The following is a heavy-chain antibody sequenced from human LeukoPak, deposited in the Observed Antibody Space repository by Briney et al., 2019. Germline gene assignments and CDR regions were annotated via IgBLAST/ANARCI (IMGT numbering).Heavy chain of an antibody. CDR2: INPSGGST. CDR1: GYTFTSYY. D-gene: IGHD3-10*01. Sequence: ASVKVSCKASGYTFTSYYMHWVRQAPGQGLEWMGIINPSGGSTSYAQKFQGRVTMTRDMSTSTVYMELSSLRSEDTAVYYCARDRVPSGSYYTADMDVWGKGTTVTVSS. CDR3: ARDRVPSGSYYTADMDV. V-gene: IGHV1-46*01. J-gene: IGHJ6*03.